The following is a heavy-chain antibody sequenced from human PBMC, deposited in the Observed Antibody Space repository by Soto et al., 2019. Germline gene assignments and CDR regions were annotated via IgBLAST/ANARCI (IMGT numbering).Heavy chain of an antibody. CDR1: GYSISSGYY. CDR3: ARDRISYCSSTSCYRYYYGMDV. CDR2: IYHSGST. D-gene: IGHD2-2*02. J-gene: IGHJ6*02. V-gene: IGHV4-38-2*02. Sequence: SETLSLTCAVSGYSISSGYYWGWIRQPPGKGLEWIGSIYHSGSTYYNSSLKSRVTISVDTSKNQFSLKLSSVTAADTAVYYCARDRISYCSSTSCYRYYYGMDVWGQGTSVTVSS.